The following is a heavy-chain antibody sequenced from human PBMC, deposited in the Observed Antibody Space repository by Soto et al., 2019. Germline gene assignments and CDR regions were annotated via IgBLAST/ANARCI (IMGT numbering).Heavy chain of an antibody. CDR1: GYSFTSYW. Sequence: GESLKISCKGSGYSFTSYWISWVRQMPGKGLEWMGRIDPSDSYTNYSPSFQGHVTISADKSISTAYLQWSSLKASDTAMYYCASSIASFGVGAYYFGYWGRGTLVTVSS. CDR2: IDPSDSYT. J-gene: IGHJ4*02. CDR3: ASSIASFGVGAYYFGY. D-gene: IGHD3-3*01. V-gene: IGHV5-10-1*01.